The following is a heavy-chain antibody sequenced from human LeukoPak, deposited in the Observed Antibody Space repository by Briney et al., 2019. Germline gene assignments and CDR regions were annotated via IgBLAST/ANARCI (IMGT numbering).Heavy chain of an antibody. D-gene: IGHD2-15*01. Sequence: PGGSLRLSCAASGFTFSSYGMHWVRQAPGKGLEWVAVIWYDGSNKYYADSVKGRFTISRDNSKNTLYLQMNSLRAEDTAVYYCASDSPGYDSGSYFAYWGQGTLVTVSS. CDR1: GFTFSSYG. J-gene: IGHJ4*02. CDR2: IWYDGSNK. CDR3: ASDSPGYDSGSYFAY. V-gene: IGHV3-33*01.